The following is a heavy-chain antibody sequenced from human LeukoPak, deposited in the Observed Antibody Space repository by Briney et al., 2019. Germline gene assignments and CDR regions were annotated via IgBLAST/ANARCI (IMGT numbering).Heavy chain of an antibody. CDR2: IIPIFGTA. D-gene: IGHD3-10*01. Sequence: SVKVSCKASGYTFTSYYMHWVRQAPGQGLEWMGGIIPIFGTANYAQKFQGRVTITADKSTSTAYMELSSLRSEDTAVYYCARDRSYYGSGSYYADWGQGTLVTVSS. CDR1: GYTFTSYY. V-gene: IGHV1-69*06. CDR3: ARDRSYYGSGSYYAD. J-gene: IGHJ4*02.